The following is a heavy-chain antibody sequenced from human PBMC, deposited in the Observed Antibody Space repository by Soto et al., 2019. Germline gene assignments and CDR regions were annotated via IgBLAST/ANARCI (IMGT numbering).Heavy chain of an antibody. V-gene: IGHV4-31*03. CDR1: GASITSGGFH. J-gene: IGHJ6*02. CDR3: ARDGGNYYYFAMDV. D-gene: IGHD3-10*01. Sequence: VQLHESGPGLVEPSQTLSLICSVSGASITSGGFHWNWVRQRPGKGLEWIGYIYASGSTYSKPSLDSRLSFSFDTSNNQVSLRLISLTAADTAVYYCARDGGNYYYFAMDVWGQGTTVIVSS. CDR2: IYASGST.